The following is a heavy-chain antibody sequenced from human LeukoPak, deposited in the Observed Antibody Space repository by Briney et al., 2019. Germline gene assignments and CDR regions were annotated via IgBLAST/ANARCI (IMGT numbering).Heavy chain of an antibody. V-gene: IGHV1-69-2*01. CDR3: ATGGLTTTAGYFI. J-gene: IGHJ3*02. D-gene: IGHD4/OR15-4a*01. CDR1: GYTFTDYY. Sequence: GATVKICCKASGYTFTDYYMHWVQQAPGKGLEWMGRVDPEDGETIYAEKFQGRVTITADTSTDTAYMELSSLRSEGTAVYYCATGGLTTTAGYFIWGQGTMVTVSS. CDR2: VDPEDGET.